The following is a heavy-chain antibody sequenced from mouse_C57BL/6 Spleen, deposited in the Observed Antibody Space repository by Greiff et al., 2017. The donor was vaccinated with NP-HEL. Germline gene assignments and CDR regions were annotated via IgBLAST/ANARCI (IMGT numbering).Heavy chain of an antibody. J-gene: IGHJ1*03. CDR2: IYPRSGNT. CDR3: GRGRDYYSSPWYFGV. Sequence: QVQLQQSGAELARPGASVKLSCKASGYTFTSYGISWVKQRTGQGLEWIGEIYPRSGNTYYNEKFKGKATLTADKSSSTAYMELRSLTSEESAVYFCGRGRDYYSSPWYFGVWGTGTTVTVSS. D-gene: IGHD1-1*01. V-gene: IGHV1-81*01. CDR1: GYTFTSYG.